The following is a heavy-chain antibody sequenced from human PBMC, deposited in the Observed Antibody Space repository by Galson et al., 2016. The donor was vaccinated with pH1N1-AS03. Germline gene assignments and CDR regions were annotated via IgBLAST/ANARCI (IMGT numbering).Heavy chain of an antibody. CDR2: VSGSGDKT. J-gene: IGHJ1*01. V-gene: IGHV3-23*01. CDR3: AKNTGSSWRPLEFFHH. Sequence: SLRLSCAASRFTFSTAAMTWVRQAPGKGLEWVAGVSGSGDKTDHADAVKGRFTISRDNAKKTVYLQLNSLTVEDTAIYYCAKNTGSSWRPLEFFHHWGQGTLVTVSS. CDR1: RFTFSTAA. D-gene: IGHD1-26*01.